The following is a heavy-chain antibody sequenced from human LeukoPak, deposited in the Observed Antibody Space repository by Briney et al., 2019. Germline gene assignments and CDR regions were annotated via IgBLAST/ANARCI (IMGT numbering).Heavy chain of an antibody. CDR2: INHSGST. Sequence: SETLSLTCAVYGGSFSGYYWSWIRQPPGKGLEWIGEINHSGSTNYNPSLKSRVTISVDTSKNQFSLKLSSVTAADTAVYYCARGYKGYSSSWYPGYNWFDPWGQGTLVTVSS. J-gene: IGHJ5*02. V-gene: IGHV4-34*01. CDR1: GGSFSGYY. D-gene: IGHD6-13*01. CDR3: ARGYKGYSSSWYPGYNWFDP.